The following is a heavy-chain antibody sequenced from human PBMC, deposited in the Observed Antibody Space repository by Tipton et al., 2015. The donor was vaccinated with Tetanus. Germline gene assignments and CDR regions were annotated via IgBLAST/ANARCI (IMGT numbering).Heavy chain of an antibody. V-gene: IGHV4-34*04. Sequence: GLVKPSETLSLTCGVSDGSFNAYYWSWIRQTPGKGLEWIGEVNQSGSTRNNPSFHSRAAISVDTSKSQFSLRVRSVTAADTAVYYCARGSTMSGVVAPFDLWGQGTQVTVSS. D-gene: IGHD3-3*01. CDR1: DGSFNAYY. J-gene: IGHJ4*02. CDR2: VNQSGST. CDR3: ARGSTMSGVVAPFDL.